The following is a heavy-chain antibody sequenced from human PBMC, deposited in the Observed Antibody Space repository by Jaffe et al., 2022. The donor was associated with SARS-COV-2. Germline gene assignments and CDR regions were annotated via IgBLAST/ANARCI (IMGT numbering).Heavy chain of an antibody. J-gene: IGHJ6*02. CDR2: IYYSGST. CDR1: GGSISSYY. Sequence: QVQLQESGPGLVKPSETLSLTCTVSGGSISSYYWSWIRQPPGKGLEWIGYIYYSGSTNYNPSLKSRVTISVDTSKNQFSLKLSSVTAADTAVYYCARVGNGYGDYAPGGMDVWGQGTTVTVSS. V-gene: IGHV4-59*01. CDR3: ARVGNGYGDYAPGGMDV. D-gene: IGHD4-17*01.